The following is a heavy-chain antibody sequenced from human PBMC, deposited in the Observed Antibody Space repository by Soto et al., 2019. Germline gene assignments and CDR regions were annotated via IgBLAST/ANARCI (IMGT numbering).Heavy chain of an antibody. CDR3: ARLEGDYYYYMDV. Sequence: SETLSLTCTVSGGSISSSSYYWGWIRQPPGKGLEWIGSIYYSGSTYYNPSLKSRVTISVDTSKNQFSLKLSSVTAADTAVYYCARLEGDYYYYMDVWGKGTTVTVSS. D-gene: IGHD3-16*01. CDR2: IYYSGST. CDR1: GGSISSSSYY. V-gene: IGHV4-39*01. J-gene: IGHJ6*03.